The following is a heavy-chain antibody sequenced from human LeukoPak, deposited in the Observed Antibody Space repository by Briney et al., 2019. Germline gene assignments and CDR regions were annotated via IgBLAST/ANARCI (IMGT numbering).Heavy chain of an antibody. Sequence: GGSRQISGQGSGSSFTSYWIGWVRPVPGKGRGWMAIISPGDSDTRYSPSFQGQVPISAHKSITTAYLQWSSLKASDTAMYYCARPRTMVRDFDYWGQGTLVTVSS. J-gene: IGHJ4*02. CDR1: GSSFTSYW. V-gene: IGHV5-51*01. D-gene: IGHD3-10*01. CDR3: ARPRTMVRDFDY. CDR2: ISPGDSDT.